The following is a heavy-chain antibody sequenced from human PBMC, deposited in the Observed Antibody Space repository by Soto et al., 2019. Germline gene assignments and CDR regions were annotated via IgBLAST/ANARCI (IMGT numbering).Heavy chain of an antibody. CDR1: GDSISISSYY. D-gene: IGHD3-10*01. J-gene: IGHJ3*01. V-gene: IGHV4-39*02. CDR3: ARATMVRGVPT. CDR2: MYYSGST. Sequence: PSETLSLTCTISGDSISISSYYWAWIRQPPGKGLEWIGSMYYSGSTNNNPSLKSRVTISVDTSKNQFSLMLSSVTAADTAVYYCARATMVRGVPTWGQGTMVTVSS.